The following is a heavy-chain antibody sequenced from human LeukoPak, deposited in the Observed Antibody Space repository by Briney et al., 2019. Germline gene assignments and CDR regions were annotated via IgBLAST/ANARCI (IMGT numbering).Heavy chain of an antibody. CDR3: VKEVTGYGYFEY. CDR2: LNGGRT. D-gene: IGHD2-2*03. J-gene: IGHJ4*02. V-gene: IGHV3-23*01. CDR1: GFTFSNYA. Sequence: GGSLRLSCVASGFTFSNYAMSWVRQAPGKGLEWIAALNGGRTFFQDSVRGRFTISRDNSKNTLYLQLNSLRGDDTAVYYCVKEVTGYGYFEYWGRGTLVTVSS.